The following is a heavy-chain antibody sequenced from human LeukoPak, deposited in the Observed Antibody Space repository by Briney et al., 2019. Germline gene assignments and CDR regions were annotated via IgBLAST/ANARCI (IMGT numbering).Heavy chain of an antibody. CDR2: ISYDGSNK. CDR1: GFTFSSYA. V-gene: IGHV3-30-3*01. Sequence: PGGSLRLSCAASGFTFSSYAMHWVRQAPGKGLGWVAVISYDGSNKYYADSVKGRFTISRDNAKNTLDLQMNSLRAEDTAVYYCARRSSGSPPYYFDYWGQGTLATVSS. CDR3: ARRSSGSPPYYFDY. D-gene: IGHD1-26*01. J-gene: IGHJ4*02.